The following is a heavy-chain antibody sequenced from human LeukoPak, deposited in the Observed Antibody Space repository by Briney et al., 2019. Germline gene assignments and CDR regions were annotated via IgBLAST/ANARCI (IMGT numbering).Heavy chain of an antibody. CDR3: AKDGGQKTYYYDSSGYYYEDY. CDR1: GFTFSSYE. Sequence: GGSLRLSCAASGFTFSSYEMNWVRQAPGKGLEWVSYISSSGSTIYYADSVKGRFTISRDNAKNSLYLQMNSLRAEDTAVYYCAKDGGQKTYYYDSSGYYYEDYWGQGTLVTVSS. V-gene: IGHV3-48*03. J-gene: IGHJ4*02. CDR2: ISSSGSTI. D-gene: IGHD3-22*01.